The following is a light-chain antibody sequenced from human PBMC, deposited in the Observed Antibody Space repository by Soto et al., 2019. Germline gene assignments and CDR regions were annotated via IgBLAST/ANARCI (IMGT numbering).Light chain of an antibody. V-gene: IGLV2-23*02. CDR2: EVN. CDR3: CAYAGSSTLV. Sequence: QSALTQPASVSGSPGQSITISCTGSSSDIGSYDFVSWYQQYPGKAPKLAIFEVNKRHSGISDRFSGAKAGNTASLTISGLRADDEAVYYCCAYAGSSTLVFGGGTKVTVL. CDR1: SSDIGSYDF. J-gene: IGLJ2*01.